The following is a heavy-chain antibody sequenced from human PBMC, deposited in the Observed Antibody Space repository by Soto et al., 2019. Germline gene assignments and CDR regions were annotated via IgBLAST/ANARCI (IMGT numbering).Heavy chain of an antibody. CDR1: GFTLSHYD. CDR3: AKGELINPQLFEF. CDR2: VSYDGSNK. Sequence: QVQLVESGGGVVKPGRSLRLSCVASGFTLSHYDMNWVRQAPGKALEWVAVVSYDGSNKYYGDSVRGRFTISRDNSKNTLDLQMNSLRAEDTAVYYCAKGELINPQLFEFWGHGALVTVSS. V-gene: IGHV3-30*18. J-gene: IGHJ4*01. D-gene: IGHD1-26*01.